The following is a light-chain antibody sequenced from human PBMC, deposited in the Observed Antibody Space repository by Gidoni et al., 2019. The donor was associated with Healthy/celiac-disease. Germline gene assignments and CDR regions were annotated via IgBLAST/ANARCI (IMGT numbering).Light chain of an antibody. J-gene: IGKJ1*01. CDR3: QQYNNWPRT. CDR1: QSVSSN. Sequence: EIVMTKSPATLSVSPGARATLSCRASQSVSSNLAWYQQKPGQAPRLLIHGASTRATGIPARFSGSGSGTEFTLTISSLQSEDFAVYYCQQYNNWPRTFGQGTKVEIK. V-gene: IGKV3-15*01. CDR2: GAS.